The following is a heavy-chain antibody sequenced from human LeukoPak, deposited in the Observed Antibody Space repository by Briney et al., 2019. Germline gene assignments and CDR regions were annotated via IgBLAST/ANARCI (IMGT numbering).Heavy chain of an antibody. CDR3: ARHYGSGSYFFFDY. J-gene: IGHJ4*02. Sequence: QAGGSLRLSCAASGFPVSDNYMSWVRQAPGKGLEWVSGINWNGGSTGYADSVKGRFTISRDNAKNSLYLQMNSLRAEDTALYYCARHYGSGSYFFFDYWGQGTLVTVSS. D-gene: IGHD3-10*01. CDR1: GFPVSDNY. V-gene: IGHV3-20*04. CDR2: INWNGGST.